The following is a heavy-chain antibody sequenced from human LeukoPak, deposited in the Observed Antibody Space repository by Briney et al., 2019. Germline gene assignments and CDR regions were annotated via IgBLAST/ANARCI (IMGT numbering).Heavy chain of an antibody. J-gene: IGHJ4*02. CDR2: IYYSGST. V-gene: IGHV4-61*01. CDR3: AREVGGTGYYFDY. D-gene: IGHD1-26*01. Sequence: SETLSLTCTVSGGSVDSGSYYWSWVRQPPGKGLEWIGYIYYSGSTNYNPSLKTRVTISLDTSKNQFSLKLSSVTAADTAVYYCAREVGGTGYYFDYWGQGSLVTVSS. CDR1: GGSVDSGSYY.